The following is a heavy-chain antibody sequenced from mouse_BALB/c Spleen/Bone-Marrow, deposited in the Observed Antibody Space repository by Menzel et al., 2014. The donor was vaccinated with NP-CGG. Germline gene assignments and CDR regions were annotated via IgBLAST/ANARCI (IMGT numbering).Heavy chain of an antibody. V-gene: IGHV1-4*02. CDR1: GYTFTLYT. Sequence: QVQLKESAAELARPGASVKMSCKASGYTFTLYTIHWVKQRPGQGLEWIGYINPSSGYTNYNQKFKDKTTLTADKSSSTAYMQLSSLTSEDSSVYYCARDPYRENYYSMDYWGQGTSVTVSS. CDR3: ARDPYRENYYSMDY. J-gene: IGHJ4*01. CDR2: INPSSGYT. D-gene: IGHD2-10*01.